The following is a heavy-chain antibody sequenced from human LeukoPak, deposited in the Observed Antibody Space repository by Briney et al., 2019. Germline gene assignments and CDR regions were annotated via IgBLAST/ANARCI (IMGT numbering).Heavy chain of an antibody. Sequence: GGSLRLSCEASGFTFSSYSMNWVRQAPGKGLEWVSSISSSSSYIYYADSVKGRFTISRDNAKNSLYLQMNSLRAEDTAVYYCARDAYTYYDFWSGYYKPIGYYMDVWGKGTTLTVSS. CDR3: ARDAYTYYDFWSGYYKPIGYYMDV. CDR2: ISSSSSYI. V-gene: IGHV3-21*01. CDR1: GFTFSSYS. D-gene: IGHD3-3*01. J-gene: IGHJ6*03.